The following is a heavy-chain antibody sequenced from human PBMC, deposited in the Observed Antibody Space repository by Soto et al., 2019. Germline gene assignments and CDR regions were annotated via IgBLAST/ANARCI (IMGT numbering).Heavy chain of an antibody. V-gene: IGHV1-69*01. Sequence: QVQLVQSGAEVKKPGSSVKVSCKASGGTFSSYAISWVPQAPGQGLEWMGGIIPIFGTANYAQKFQGRVTITADESTSTAYMELSSLRSEDTAVYYCARDGESGYSYGNDAFDIWGQGTMVTVSS. D-gene: IGHD5-18*01. J-gene: IGHJ3*02. CDR3: ARDGESGYSYGNDAFDI. CDR1: GGTFSSYA. CDR2: IIPIFGTA.